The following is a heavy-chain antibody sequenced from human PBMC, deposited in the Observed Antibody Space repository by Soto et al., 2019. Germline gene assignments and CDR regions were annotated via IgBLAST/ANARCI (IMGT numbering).Heavy chain of an antibody. CDR2: IIPIFDTA. V-gene: IGHV1-69*13. CDR3: AGHSSGVPGYYYGMDV. CDR1: GGTFSSYA. Sequence: ASVKVSCKASGGTFSSYAISWVRQAPGQRLEWMGGIIPIFDTADYAQKFQGRVTITADESTNTAYMELSSLRSEDTAVYYCAGHSSGVPGYYYGMDVWGQGTTVTVSS. D-gene: IGHD3-22*01. J-gene: IGHJ6*02.